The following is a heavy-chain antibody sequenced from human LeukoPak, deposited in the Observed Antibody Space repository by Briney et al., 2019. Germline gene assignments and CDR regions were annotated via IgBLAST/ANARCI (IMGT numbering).Heavy chain of an antibody. CDR1: GGTFSSYA. Sequence: SVKVSCKASGGTFSSYAISWVRQAPGQGLEWMGGIIPIFGTANYAQKFQGRVTITADKSTSTAYMELSSLRSEDTAVYYCASRVATITLDYYYYYYMDVWGEGTTVTVSS. V-gene: IGHV1-69*06. J-gene: IGHJ6*03. CDR2: IIPIFGTA. CDR3: ASRVATITLDYYYYYYMDV. D-gene: IGHD5-12*01.